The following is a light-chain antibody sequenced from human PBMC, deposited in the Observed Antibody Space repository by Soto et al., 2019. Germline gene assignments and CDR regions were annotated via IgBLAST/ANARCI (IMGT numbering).Light chain of an antibody. J-gene: IGLJ1*01. CDR2: DVS. Sequence: QSVLTQPASVSGSPGQSITISCTGTSSDVGLYNYVSWYQQHPGKAPKLLIYDVSDRPSGVSNRFSGSKPGSTASLTISGLQAEDEGDYYCSSYTSSYSYVFGTGTKVTVL. CDR1: SSDVGLYNY. V-gene: IGLV2-14*03. CDR3: SSYTSSYSYV.